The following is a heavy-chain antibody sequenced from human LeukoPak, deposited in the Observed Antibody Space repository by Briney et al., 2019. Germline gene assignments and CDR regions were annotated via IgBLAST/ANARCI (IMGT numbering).Heavy chain of an antibody. CDR2: INPNSGGT. Sequence: ASVKVSCKASGYTFTGYYLHWVRQAPGQGLEWMGWINPNSGGTNSAQKFQGRVTMTRDTSISTAYMELSRLRSDDTAVYYCAREGRSSSYDLDIWGQGTMVTVSS. V-gene: IGHV1-2*02. CDR1: GYTFTGYY. D-gene: IGHD1-1*01. J-gene: IGHJ3*02. CDR3: AREGRSSSYDLDI.